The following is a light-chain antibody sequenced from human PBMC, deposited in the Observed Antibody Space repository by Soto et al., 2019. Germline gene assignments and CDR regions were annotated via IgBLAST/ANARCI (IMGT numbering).Light chain of an antibody. V-gene: IGKV3-15*01. CDR3: KQYNNWPPWT. CDR2: GTS. Sequence: EIVMTQSPATLYVSPGERATLSCRASQSVSSNLAWYQQKPCQAPRLLIYGTSTRATGITARFSGSGSGTEFTLTISILQAEEFAVYYCKQYNNWPPWTFGQGTKVEIK. CDR1: QSVSSN. J-gene: IGKJ1*01.